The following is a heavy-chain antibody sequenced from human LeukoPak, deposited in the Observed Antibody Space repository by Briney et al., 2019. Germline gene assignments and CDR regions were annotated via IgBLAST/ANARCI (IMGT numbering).Heavy chain of an antibody. CDR1: GFPFSSYA. V-gene: IGHV3-30*04. Sequence: GGSLRLSCAASGFPFSSYAMHWVRQAPGKGLEWVAVISYDGSSKYYADSVKGRFTISRDNSKNTLYLQMYSLRAEDTALYYCARDNSVVPANPYFGMDVWGQGTTVTVSS. CDR3: ARDNSVVPANPYFGMDV. CDR2: ISYDGSSK. D-gene: IGHD2-2*01. J-gene: IGHJ6*02.